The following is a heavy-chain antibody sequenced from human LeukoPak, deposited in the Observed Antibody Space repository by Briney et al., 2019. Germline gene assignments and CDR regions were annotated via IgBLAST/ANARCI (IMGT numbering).Heavy chain of an antibody. V-gene: IGHV1-8*01. CDR3: ARGRSRSYYYDS. Sequence: GASVKVSCKASGYTLTNYDINWVRQATGQGLEWMGWMNPKSGNTGYAQKFQGRVTMTRNTSISTAYMELSSLRSEDTAVYYCARGRSRSYYYDSWGQGTLVTVSS. CDR1: GYTLTNYD. D-gene: IGHD3-22*01. J-gene: IGHJ4*02. CDR2: MNPKSGNT.